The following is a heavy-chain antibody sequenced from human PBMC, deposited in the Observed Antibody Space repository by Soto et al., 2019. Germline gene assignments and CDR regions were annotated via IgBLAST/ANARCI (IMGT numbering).Heavy chain of an antibody. CDR2: INPSGGGT. J-gene: IGHJ5*01. V-gene: IGHV1-46*01. CDR3: GRDRNVLDFYDSSGYLNWFDS. D-gene: IGHD3-22*01. CDR1: GYTFTNYY. Sequence: ASAKVSCKASGYTFTNYYMHWVRQAPGQGLEWMGIINPSGGGTSYAQSFQGRVTMTRDTSTSTVYMDLSSLRSEDTAVYYCGRDRNVLDFYDSSGYLNWFDSWGQGTLVTVSS.